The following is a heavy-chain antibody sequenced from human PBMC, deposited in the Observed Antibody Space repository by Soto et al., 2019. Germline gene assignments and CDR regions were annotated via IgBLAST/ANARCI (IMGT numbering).Heavy chain of an antibody. V-gene: IGHV3-23*01. J-gene: IGHJ3*01. CDR1: GFTFSSHP. D-gene: IGHD2-21*02. Sequence: EVLLLESGGGLVQPGGSLRLSCAAFGFTFSSHPMSWVRHAPGKGLEWVSAIGERGDGTAYRDSVKGRFTISRDNFKNMLYLRMDSLRAEDSALYYWPNRIGNYYFSGLPFGLCGQGTMVNVSS. CDR2: IGERGDGT. CDR3: PNRIGNYYFSGLPFGL.